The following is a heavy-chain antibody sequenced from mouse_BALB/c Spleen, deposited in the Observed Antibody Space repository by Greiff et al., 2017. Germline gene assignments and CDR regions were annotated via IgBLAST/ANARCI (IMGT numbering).Heavy chain of an antibody. V-gene: IGHV5-12-1*01. J-gene: IGHJ2*01. D-gene: IGHD4-1*01. CDR1: GFAFSSYD. CDR3: ARHGTRFAY. CDR2: ISSGGGST. Sequence: EVQLVESGGGLVKPGGSLKLSCAASGFAFSSYDMSWVRQTPEKRLEWVAYISSGGGSTYYPDTVKGRFTISRDNAKNTLYLQMSSLKSEDTAMYYCARHGTRFAYWGQGTTLTVSS.